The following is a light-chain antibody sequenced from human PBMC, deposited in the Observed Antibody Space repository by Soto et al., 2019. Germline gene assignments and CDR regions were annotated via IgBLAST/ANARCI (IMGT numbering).Light chain of an antibody. V-gene: IGLV1-44*01. CDR2: ANN. CDR3: AAWDDSLNGWV. J-gene: IGLJ3*02. CDR1: SSNIGSNT. Sequence: QSVLTQPPSASGTPGQRVTISCSGSSSNIGSNTVNWYQQLPGAAPKLLIYANNQGPSGVPDRFSGSKSGTSASLAISGLQSEDEANYYCAAWDDSLNGWVFGGGTKLTVL.